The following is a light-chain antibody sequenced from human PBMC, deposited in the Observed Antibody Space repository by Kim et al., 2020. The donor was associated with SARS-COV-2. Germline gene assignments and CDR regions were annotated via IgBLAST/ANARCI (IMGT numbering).Light chain of an antibody. Sequence: DIQMTQSPSAMSASLGDRVTITCRASQGISNHLAWFQQKPGEVPKRLIYAASSLLSGVPSRFSGSGSGTEFTLTISSLQPEDFATYYCLQHNSYPLTFGGGTKLEI. CDR3: LQHNSYPLT. CDR1: QGISNH. V-gene: IGKV1-17*03. J-gene: IGKJ4*01. CDR2: AAS.